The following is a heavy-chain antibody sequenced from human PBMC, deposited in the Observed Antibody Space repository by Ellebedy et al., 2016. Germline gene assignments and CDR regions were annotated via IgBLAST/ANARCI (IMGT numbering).Heavy chain of an antibody. CDR3: AREALGSLDRYFDL. V-gene: IGHV3-21*01. J-gene: IGHJ2*01. Sequence: GESLKISCAASGFTFSTYNMNWVRQAPGKGLEWVSSISGISTYIYYADSLKGRFTISRDNAKNSLYLQMNSLRAEDTAVYYCAREALGSLDRYFDLWGRGTLVTVSS. CDR2: ISGISTYI. CDR1: GFTFSTYN. D-gene: IGHD2-15*01.